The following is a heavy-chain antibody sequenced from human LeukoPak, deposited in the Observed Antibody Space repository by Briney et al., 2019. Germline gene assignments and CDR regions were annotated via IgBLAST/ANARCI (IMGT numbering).Heavy chain of an antibody. CDR3: ARVRWLQHFDY. CDR2: INPNSGGT. Sequence: ASVTVSFKSSVYTFTVYYMHWVRQAPGQGREWMGWINPNSGGTNYAQKFQGRVTMSRDTSISTAYMELSRLRSDDTAVYYCARVRWLQHFDYWGQGTLVTVSS. V-gene: IGHV1-2*02. D-gene: IGHD5-24*01. CDR1: VYTFTVYY. J-gene: IGHJ4*02.